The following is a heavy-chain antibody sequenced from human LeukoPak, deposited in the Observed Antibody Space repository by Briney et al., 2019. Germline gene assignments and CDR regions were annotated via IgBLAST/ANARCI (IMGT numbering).Heavy chain of an antibody. D-gene: IGHD5-24*01. CDR1: GFTFNNYE. Sequence: PGGSLRLSCVASGFTFNNYEMNWVRQAPGKGLEWVSYISTGGGAIYYADSVKGRFTISRDNAKNSLYLQMNSLRAEDTAVYYCARASQRWLPPGVFDYWGQGTLVTVSS. CDR2: ISTGGGAI. CDR3: ARASQRWLPPGVFDY. J-gene: IGHJ4*02. V-gene: IGHV3-48*03.